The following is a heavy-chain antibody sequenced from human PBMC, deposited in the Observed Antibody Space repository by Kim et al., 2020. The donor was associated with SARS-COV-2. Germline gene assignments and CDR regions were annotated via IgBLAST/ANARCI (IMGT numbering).Heavy chain of an antibody. D-gene: IGHD4-17*01. CDR2: ISWNSGSI. Sequence: GGSLRLSCAASGFTFDDYAMHWVRQAPGKGLEWVSGISWNSGSIGYADSLKGRFTISRDNAKNSLYLQMNSLRAEDTALYYCAKDRNDYGDGTLYYFDYWGQGTLVTVSS. CDR1: GFTFDDYA. V-gene: IGHV3-9*01. CDR3: AKDRNDYGDGTLYYFDY. J-gene: IGHJ4*02.